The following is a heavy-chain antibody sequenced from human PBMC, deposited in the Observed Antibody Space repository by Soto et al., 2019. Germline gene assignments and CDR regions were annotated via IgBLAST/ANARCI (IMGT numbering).Heavy chain of an antibody. CDR1: GFTFSSYS. CDR3: ARGYSGYSRSTYYFDY. V-gene: IGHV3-48*01. CDR2: ISSSSSTI. D-gene: IGHD5-12*01. J-gene: IGHJ4*02. Sequence: GGSLRLSCAASGFTFSSYSMNWVRQAPGKGLEWVSYISSSSSTIYYADSVKGRFTISRDNAKNSLYLQMNSLRAEDTAVYYCARGYSGYSRSTYYFDYWGQGTLVTVSS.